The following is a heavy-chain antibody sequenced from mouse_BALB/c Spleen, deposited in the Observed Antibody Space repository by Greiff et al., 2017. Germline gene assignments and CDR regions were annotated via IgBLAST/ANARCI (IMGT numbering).Heavy chain of an antibody. D-gene: IGHD1-1*01. J-gene: IGHJ4*01. CDR2: ISYSGST. CDR3: AREGTTVYAMDY. CDR1: GYSITSDYA. Sequence: EVQGVESGPGLVKPSQSLSLTCTVTGYSITSDYAWNWIRQFPGNKLEWMGYISYSGSTSYNPSLKSRISITRDTSKNQFFLQLNSVTTEDTATYYCAREGTTVYAMDYWGQGTSVTVSS. V-gene: IGHV3-2*02.